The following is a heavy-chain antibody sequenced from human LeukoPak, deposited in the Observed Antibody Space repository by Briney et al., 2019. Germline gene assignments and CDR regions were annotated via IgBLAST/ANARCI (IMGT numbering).Heavy chain of an antibody. Sequence: GGSLRLSCAASGFTVSSNYMSWVRQAPGKGLEWVSVIYSGGSTYYADSVKGRFTISRDNSKNTLYLQMNSLRAEDTAVYYCARHLRATPLGYWGQGTLVTVS. V-gene: IGHV3-53*01. CDR2: IYSGGST. CDR1: GFTVSSNY. D-gene: IGHD1-26*01. J-gene: IGHJ4*02. CDR3: ARHLRATPLGY.